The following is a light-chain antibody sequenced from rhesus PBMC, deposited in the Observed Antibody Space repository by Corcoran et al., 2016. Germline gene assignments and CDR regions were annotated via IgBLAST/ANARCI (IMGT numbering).Light chain of an antibody. CDR1: YRVRNS. Sequence: EIVLTQSPATLSLSPGERATLSRRASYRVRNSLAWYQQMPGQVPRLLIYDSCTRVSGIPGRISGSGSGTDFTLTISSLGPEDLGIYLCQHYITRPRTFGQGTKVEFK. CDR2: DSC. V-gene: IGKV3-42*03. J-gene: IGKJ1*01. CDR3: QHYITRPRT.